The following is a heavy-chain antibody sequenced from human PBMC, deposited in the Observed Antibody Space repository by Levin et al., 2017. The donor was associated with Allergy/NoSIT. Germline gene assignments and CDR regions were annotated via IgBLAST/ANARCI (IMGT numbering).Heavy chain of an antibody. D-gene: IGHD3-22*01. CDR2: IYPRDSGT. J-gene: IGHJ4*02. V-gene: IGHV5-51*01. CDR1: GYHFATYW. CDR3: VRQGYDSSGYFGY. Sequence: GESLKISCQTSGYHFATYWIAWVRQMPGKGLKWVASIYPRDSGTRYSPSLEGHVTISVDKSINTAHLQWSTLKASDSAVYYCVRQGYDSSGYFGYWGQGTRVTVSS.